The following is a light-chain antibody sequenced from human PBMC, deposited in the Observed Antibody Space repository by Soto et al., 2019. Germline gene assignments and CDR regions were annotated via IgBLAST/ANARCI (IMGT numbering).Light chain of an antibody. CDR1: SSNIGAGYD. J-gene: IGLJ1*01. CDR2: GDS. CDR3: QTYDSSLSMFV. V-gene: IGLV1-40*01. Sequence: QSVLTQTPSVSVAPGQRITISCTGSSSNIGAGYDVHWYQQLPGTAPKLLIFGDSSRPSGVPDRFSDSKSGTSASLAITGLRSEDEADYYCQTYDSSLSMFVFGTGTKLTVL.